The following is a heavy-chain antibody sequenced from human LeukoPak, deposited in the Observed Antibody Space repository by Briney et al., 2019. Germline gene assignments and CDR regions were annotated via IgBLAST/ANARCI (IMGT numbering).Heavy chain of an antibody. D-gene: IGHD3-22*01. CDR1: GGSISSGSYY. V-gene: IGHV4-61*02. Sequence: SETLSLTCTVSGGSISSGSYYWSWIRQPAGKGLEWIGRNYTSGSTNYNPSLKSRVTISVDTSKNQFSLKLSSVTAADTAVYYCARVSPGYYYDSSGLWGQGTLVTVSS. CDR3: ARVSPGYYYDSSGL. CDR2: NYTSGST. J-gene: IGHJ4*02.